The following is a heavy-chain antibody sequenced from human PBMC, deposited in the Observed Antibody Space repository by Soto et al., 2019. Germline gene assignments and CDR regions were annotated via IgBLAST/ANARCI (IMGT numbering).Heavy chain of an antibody. CDR1: GDSISNGGYY. D-gene: IGHD2-21*01. J-gene: IGHJ4*02. V-gene: IGHV4-30-2*01. CDR3: ARLDGYNSFDQ. Sequence: QLQLQESGSGLVKPSQTLSLTCAVSGDSISNGGYYWSWIRQPPGKGLEWIGYIFDNGATFYHPYLVGRVTISVDRSKYYLSLRLYSVTAADTAVYFCARLDGYNSFDQWGQGTLVTVYS. CDR2: IFDNGAT.